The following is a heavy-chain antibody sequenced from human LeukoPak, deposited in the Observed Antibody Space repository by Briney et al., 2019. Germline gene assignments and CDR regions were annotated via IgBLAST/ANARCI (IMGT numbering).Heavy chain of an antibody. D-gene: IGHD3-16*02. J-gene: IGHJ4*02. V-gene: IGHV4-59*10. CDR1: CASFSRYL. CDR2: IYTSWHT. CDR3: AREGGSYRLFDY. Sequence: SETLSLSCAAYCASFSRYLCRWIRQPALQGLVSIGRIYTSWHTNYNSSLKLRVTTSVETSKNQVSLKLSSVTAADTAVYSCAREGGSYRLFDYWGQGTLVTVSS.